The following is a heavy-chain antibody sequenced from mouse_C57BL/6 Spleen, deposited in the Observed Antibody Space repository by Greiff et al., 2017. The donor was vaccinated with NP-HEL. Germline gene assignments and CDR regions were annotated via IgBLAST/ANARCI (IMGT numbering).Heavy chain of an antibody. CDR2: IWSDGST. D-gene: IGHD3-3*01. CDR1: GFSLTSYG. J-gene: IGHJ4*01. V-gene: IGHV2-6-1*01. Sequence: QVQLQQSGPGLVAPSQSLSITCTVSGFSLTSYGVHWVRQPPGKGLEWLVVIWSDGSTTYNSALKSRLSISKDNSKSQVFLKMNSLQTDDTAMYYCARQRGDGYYAMDYWGQGTSVTVSS. CDR3: ARQRGDGYYAMDY.